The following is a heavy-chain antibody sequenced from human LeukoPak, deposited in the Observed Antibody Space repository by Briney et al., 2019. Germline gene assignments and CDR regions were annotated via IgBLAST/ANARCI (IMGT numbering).Heavy chain of an antibody. V-gene: IGHV3-30*04. CDR1: GFTFSSYA. J-gene: IGHJ3*02. CDR3: ARDRVAFDI. Sequence: GRSLRLSCAASGFTFSSYAMHWVRQAPGKGLEWVAVISYDGSNKYYADSVKGRFTISRDNSKNTLYLQMNSLRAGDTAVYYCARDRVAFDIWGQGTMVTVSS. CDR2: ISYDGSNK.